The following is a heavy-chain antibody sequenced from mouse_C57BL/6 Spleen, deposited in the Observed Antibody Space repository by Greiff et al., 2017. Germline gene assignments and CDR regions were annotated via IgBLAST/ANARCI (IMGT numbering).Heavy chain of an antibody. D-gene: IGHD2-5*01. J-gene: IGHJ4*01. Sequence: QVQLQQSGAELVRPGASVTLSCKASGYTFTDYEMHWVKQTPVHGLEWIGAIDPETGGTASNQKFKGKARLTADKSSRPAYMELRNLTSEDSAVYYGTRSESNGLYSIDYWGQGTSVTVSA. CDR1: GYTFTDYE. CDR3: TRSESNGLYSIDY. V-gene: IGHV1-15*01. CDR2: IDPETGGT.